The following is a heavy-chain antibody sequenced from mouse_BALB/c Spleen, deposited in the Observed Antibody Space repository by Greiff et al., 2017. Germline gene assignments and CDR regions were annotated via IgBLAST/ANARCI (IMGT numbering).Heavy chain of an antibody. CDR2: INPSTGYT. CDR1: GYTFTSYW. J-gene: IGHJ2*01. Sequence: QVQLKESGAELAKPGASVKMSCKASGYTFTSYWMHWVKQRPGQGLEWIGYINPSTGYTEYNQKFKDKATLTADKSSSTAYMQLSSLTSEDSAVYYCARQGDYDLKGFDYWGQGTTLTVSS. D-gene: IGHD2-4*01. V-gene: IGHV1-7*01. CDR3: ARQGDYDLKGFDY.